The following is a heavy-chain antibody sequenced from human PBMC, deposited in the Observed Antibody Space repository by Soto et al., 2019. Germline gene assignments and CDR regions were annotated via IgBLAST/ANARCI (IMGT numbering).Heavy chain of an antibody. CDR3: AKSQSSLYYMDV. Sequence: EVQVLESGGGLVQPGGSLRLSCVGSGFIFSNYAMAWVRQAPGKGLEWVSGFGGSGGTYYADSVKGRDTISRDNSKNTLYLQMNSLRVEDTAVYYCAKSQSSLYYMDVWGKGTAVTVSS. CDR2: FGGSGGT. V-gene: IGHV3-23*01. J-gene: IGHJ6*03. CDR1: GFIFSNYA.